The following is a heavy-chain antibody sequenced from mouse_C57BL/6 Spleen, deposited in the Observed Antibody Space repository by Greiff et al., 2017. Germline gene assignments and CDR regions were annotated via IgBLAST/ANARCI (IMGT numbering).Heavy chain of an antibody. CDR3: ASQGDYELVFDY. J-gene: IGHJ2*01. CDR1: GFTFSSYG. CDR2: ISSGGSYT. D-gene: IGHD2-4*01. Sequence: DVKLVESGGDLVKPGGSLKLSCAASGFTFSSYGMSWVRQTPDKRLEWVATISSGGSYTYYPDSVKGRFTISRDNAKNTQYLQMSSLKSEDTAMYYCASQGDYELVFDYWGQGTTLTVSS. V-gene: IGHV5-6*02.